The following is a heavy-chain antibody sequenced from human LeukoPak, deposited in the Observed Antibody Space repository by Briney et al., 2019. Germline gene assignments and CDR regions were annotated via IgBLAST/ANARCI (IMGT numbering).Heavy chain of an antibody. Sequence: GGSLRLSCAASGFTFSNYWMHWVRQAPGKGLVWVSRINSDGSRTSSADSVKGRFTISRDNSKNTLYLQMNSLRVEDTAVYYCARDGRALGDYWGQGTLVTVSS. J-gene: IGHJ4*02. V-gene: IGHV3-74*01. CDR1: GFTFSNYW. CDR3: ARDGRALGDY. D-gene: IGHD1-26*01. CDR2: INSDGSRT.